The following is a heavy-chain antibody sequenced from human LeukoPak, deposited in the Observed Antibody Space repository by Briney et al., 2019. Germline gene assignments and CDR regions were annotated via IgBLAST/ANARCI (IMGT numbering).Heavy chain of an antibody. CDR2: IIPIFGTA. D-gene: IGHD1-14*01. J-gene: IGHJ3*02. CDR3: ARESVPGDAFDI. CDR1: GGTFNSYT. Sequence: ASVKVSCKASGGTFNSYTINWVRQAPGQGLEWMGGIIPIFGTANYAQKFQDRVTINADESTNTAYMELSSLRSEDTAVYYCARESVPGDAFDIWAQGTMVTVSS. V-gene: IGHV1-69*13.